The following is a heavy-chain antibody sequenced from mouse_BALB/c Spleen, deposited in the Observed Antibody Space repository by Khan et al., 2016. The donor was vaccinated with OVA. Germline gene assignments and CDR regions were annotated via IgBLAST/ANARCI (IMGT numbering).Heavy chain of an antibody. Sequence: QIQLVQSGPELKKPGETVKISCKASGYTFTNYGMNWVKQAPGKGLKWMVWINTYTGEPTYADDFKGRFVFSLETSASTAYLQISNLKNEDMTTYFCARISSYWYSDVWGAGTTVTVSS. CDR3: ARISSYWYSDV. D-gene: IGHD6-2*01. V-gene: IGHV9-1*02. CDR1: GYTFTNYG. J-gene: IGHJ1*01. CDR2: INTYTGEP.